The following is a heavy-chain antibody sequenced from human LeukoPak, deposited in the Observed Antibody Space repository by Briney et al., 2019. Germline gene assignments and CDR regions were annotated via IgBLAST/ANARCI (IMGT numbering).Heavy chain of an antibody. CDR1: GGSFSGYY. V-gene: IGHV4-34*01. Sequence: SETLSLTCAVHGGSFSGYYWSWIRQPPGKGLEWIGEINHSGSTNYNPSLKSRVTISLDTSKNQFSLNLNSVTAADTAVYFCASPRGDDSGGYYTWYFHHWGQGILVTVSS. D-gene: IGHD3-22*01. CDR3: ASPRGDDSGGYYTWYFHH. J-gene: IGHJ1*01. CDR2: INHSGST.